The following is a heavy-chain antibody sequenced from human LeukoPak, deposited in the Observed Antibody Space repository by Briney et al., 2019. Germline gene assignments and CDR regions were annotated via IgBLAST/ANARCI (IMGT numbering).Heavy chain of an antibody. CDR3: AELGITMIGGV. Sequence: GGSLRLSCAASGFTCSSYWMTWVRQAPGKGLEWVANIKQDGSDNYYVDSVKGRFTISRDNAKNSLYLQMNSLRAEDTAVYYCAELGITMIGGVWGKGTTVTISS. D-gene: IGHD3-10*02. CDR2: IKQDGSDN. J-gene: IGHJ6*04. V-gene: IGHV3-7*01. CDR1: GFTCSSYW.